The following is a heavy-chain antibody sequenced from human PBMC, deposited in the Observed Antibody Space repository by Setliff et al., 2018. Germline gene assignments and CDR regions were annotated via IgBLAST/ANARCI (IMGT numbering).Heavy chain of an antibody. J-gene: IGHJ3*02. D-gene: IGHD2-15*01. CDR3: ARQLVAATMRAFDI. V-gene: IGHV3-66*02. CDR2: IYSGGST. CDR1: GFTVSSNY. Sequence: GSLSLSCAASGFTVSSNYMSWVRQAPGKGLEWVSTIYSGGSTNHADSVEGRFTISRDTSENTLYLQMNSLRPEDTAVYYCARQLVAATMRAFDIWGQGTMVTVSS.